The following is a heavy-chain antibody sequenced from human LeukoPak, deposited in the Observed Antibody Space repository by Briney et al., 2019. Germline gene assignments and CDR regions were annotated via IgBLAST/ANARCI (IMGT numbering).Heavy chain of an antibody. CDR2: ISSSSSTI. J-gene: IGHJ4*02. Sequence: ETLSLTCAVSGGSISSSNWWSWVRQPPGKGLEWVSYISSSSSTIYYADSVKGRFTISRDNAKNSLYLQMNSLRAEDTAVYYCARAHYDFWSGYYNYWGQGTLVTVSS. CDR1: GGSISSSN. CDR3: ARAHYDFWSGYYNY. D-gene: IGHD3-3*01. V-gene: IGHV3-48*01.